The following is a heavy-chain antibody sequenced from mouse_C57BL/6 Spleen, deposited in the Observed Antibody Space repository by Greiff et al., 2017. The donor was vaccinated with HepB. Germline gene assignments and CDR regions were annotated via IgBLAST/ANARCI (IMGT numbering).Heavy chain of an antibody. CDR3: AKMITRAWFAY. D-gene: IGHD2-4*01. J-gene: IGHJ3*01. Sequence: EVKLEESGPGLVKPSQSLSLTCSVTGYSITSGYYWNWIRQFPGNKLERMGYISYDGSNNYNPSLKNRISITRDTSKNQFFLKLNSVTTEDTATYYCAKMITRAWFAYWGQGTLVTVSA. CDR1: GYSITSGYY. CDR2: ISYDGSN. V-gene: IGHV3-6*01.